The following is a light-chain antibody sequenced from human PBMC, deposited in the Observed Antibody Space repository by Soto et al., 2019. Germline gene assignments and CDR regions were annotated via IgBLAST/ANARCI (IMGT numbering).Light chain of an antibody. CDR2: TGS. Sequence: DIQMTQSPSSVSASVGDRVTITCRASQAIDSWLAWYQQKPGDAPKLLIFTGSLLHSGVPPRFSGSGSGTDFTLTISSLQPEDFATYYCQQTLSFPPTFGQGTKV. V-gene: IGKV1-12*01. CDR1: QAIDSW. J-gene: IGKJ1*01. CDR3: QQTLSFPPT.